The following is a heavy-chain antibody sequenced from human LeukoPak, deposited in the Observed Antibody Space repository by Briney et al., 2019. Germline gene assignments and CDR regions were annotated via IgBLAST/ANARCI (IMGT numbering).Heavy chain of an antibody. CDR3: ARASGGYYNNWFDP. J-gene: IGHJ5*02. Sequence: SETLSLTCTVSGGSISSYYWTWIRQPPGKGLEWIGYIYSSGSTNYNPSLKSRVTISVDTSKNLFSLKLSSVTAADTAIYYCARASGGYYNNWFDPWGQGTLVTVSS. V-gene: IGHV4-59*01. D-gene: IGHD3-22*01. CDR2: IYSSGST. CDR1: GGSISSYY.